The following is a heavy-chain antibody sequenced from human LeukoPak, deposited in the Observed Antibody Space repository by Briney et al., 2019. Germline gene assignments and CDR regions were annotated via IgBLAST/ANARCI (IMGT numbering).Heavy chain of an antibody. V-gene: IGHV1-69*01. D-gene: IGHD2-2*01. CDR3: ARGTVVPAAYYYYYYMDV. J-gene: IGHJ6*03. CDR2: IIPIFGTA. CDR1: GYSFTSYW. Sequence: KISCKGSGYSFTSYWIGWVRQAPGQGLEWMGGIIPIFGTANYAQKFQGRVTITADESTSTAYMELSSLRSEDTAVYYCARGTVVPAAYYYYYYMDVWGKGTTVTVSS.